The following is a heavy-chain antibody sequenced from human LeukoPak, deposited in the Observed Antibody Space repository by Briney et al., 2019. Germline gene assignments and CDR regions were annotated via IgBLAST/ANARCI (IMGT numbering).Heavy chain of an antibody. J-gene: IGHJ5*02. D-gene: IGHD6-13*01. CDR2: ISWDGGST. Sequence: GGSLRLSCAASGFTFSSYAMSWVRQAPGKGLEWVSLISWDGGSTYYADSVKGRFTISRDNSKNSLYLQMNSLRTEDTALYYCAKGAGYSSSWPLDPWGQGTLVTVSS. V-gene: IGHV3-43*01. CDR1: GFTFSSYA. CDR3: AKGAGYSSSWPLDP.